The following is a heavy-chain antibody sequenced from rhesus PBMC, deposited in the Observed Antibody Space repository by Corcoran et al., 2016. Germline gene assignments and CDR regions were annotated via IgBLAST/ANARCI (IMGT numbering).Heavy chain of an antibody. CDR1: GFTFSSSG. Sequence: EVQLVETGGGLVQPGGSLRLSCAASGFTFSSSGMSWVRQAPGTGLEWVPGISYTGGSTYYADSVKGRFTISRDNSKNTLSLQMNSLRAEDTAVYYWSKSNWNDGVQFDYWGQGVLVTVSS. V-gene: IGHV3S5*01. CDR2: ISYTGGST. CDR3: SKSNWNDGVQFDY. D-gene: IGHD1-7*02. J-gene: IGHJ4*01.